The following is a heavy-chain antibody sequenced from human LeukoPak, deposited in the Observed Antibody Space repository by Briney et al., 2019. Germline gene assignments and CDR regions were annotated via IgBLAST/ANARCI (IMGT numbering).Heavy chain of an antibody. CDR1: GFTFSNFW. J-gene: IGHJ4*02. Sequence: GESLRLSCTASGFTFSNFWMGWVRQAPGKGLEWVSAINSAGSTYYGDSVRGRFTISRDNSKNVLYLQMNSLRAEDTALYYCAKDQNTVATAPFDYWGQGTLVTVSS. CDR2: INSAGST. CDR3: AKDQNTVATAPFDY. V-gene: IGHV3-23*01. D-gene: IGHD4-17*01.